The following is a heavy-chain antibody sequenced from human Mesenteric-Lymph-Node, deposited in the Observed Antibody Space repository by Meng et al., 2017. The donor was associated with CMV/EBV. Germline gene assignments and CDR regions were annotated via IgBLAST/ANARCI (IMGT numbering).Heavy chain of an antibody. J-gene: IGHJ4*02. V-gene: IGHV4-59*11. CDR2: IYYSGST. CDR1: GGSISSHY. Sequence: SETLSLTCSVSGGSISSHYWSWIRQPPGKGLEWIGYIYYSGSTNYNPSLKSRVTISVDTSKNQFSLKLSSVTAADTAVYYCTRGDWYSSSWSGFDYWGQGALVTVSS. CDR3: TRGDWYSSSWSGFDY. D-gene: IGHD6-13*01.